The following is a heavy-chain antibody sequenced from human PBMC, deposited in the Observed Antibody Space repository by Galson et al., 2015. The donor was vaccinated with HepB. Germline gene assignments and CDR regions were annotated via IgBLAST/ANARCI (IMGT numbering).Heavy chain of an antibody. CDR2: IYSGGST. J-gene: IGHJ4*02. V-gene: IGHV3-66*01. Sequence: VIYSGGSTYYADSVKGRFTISRDNSKNTLYLQMNSLRAEDTAVYYCARVSSSWLGNLYYFDYWGQGTLVTVSS. CDR3: ARVSSSWLGNLYYFDY. D-gene: IGHD6-13*01.